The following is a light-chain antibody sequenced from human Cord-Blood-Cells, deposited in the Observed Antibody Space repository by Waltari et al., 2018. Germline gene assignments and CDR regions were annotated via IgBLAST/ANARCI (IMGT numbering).Light chain of an antibody. J-gene: IGKJ2*01. CDR1: QSISSY. CDR2: AAS. V-gene: IGKV1-39*01. Sequence: DIQMTQSPYSMSASVGDRVTITCRASQSISSYLNWYQQKPGKAPKFLIYAASSLQSRVPSRFSGSGSGTDFTLTISSLQPEDFATYYCQQSYSTPYTFGQGTKLEIK. CDR3: QQSYSTPYT.